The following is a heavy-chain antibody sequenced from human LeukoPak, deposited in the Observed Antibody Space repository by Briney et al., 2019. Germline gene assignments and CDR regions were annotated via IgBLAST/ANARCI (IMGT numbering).Heavy chain of an antibody. Sequence: PSETLSLTCTVSSGSISTFTCSWIRQFPGKRLEWIGSIYIKSTNYNPSLKSRVAISVDTSKNQFSLRLDSVTTADTAVYYCARDTTEASGTKYWGQGTLVTVSS. V-gene: IGHV4-59*01. CDR1: SGSISTFT. CDR2: IYIKST. CDR3: ARDTTEASGTKY. D-gene: IGHD1-14*01. J-gene: IGHJ4*02.